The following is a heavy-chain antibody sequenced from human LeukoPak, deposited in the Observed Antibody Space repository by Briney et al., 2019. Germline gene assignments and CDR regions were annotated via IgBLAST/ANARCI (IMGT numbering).Heavy chain of an antibody. CDR3: ARDDAIGAFDI. Sequence: GGSLRLSCAASQLTFSSAWMNWVRQAPGKGLEWVSYISSSGSTIYYADSVKGRFTISRDNAKNSLYLQMNSLRAEDTAVYYCARDDAIGAFDIWGQGTMVTVSS. CDR1: QLTFSSAW. D-gene: IGHD2-8*01. CDR2: ISSSGSTI. V-gene: IGHV3-48*04. J-gene: IGHJ3*02.